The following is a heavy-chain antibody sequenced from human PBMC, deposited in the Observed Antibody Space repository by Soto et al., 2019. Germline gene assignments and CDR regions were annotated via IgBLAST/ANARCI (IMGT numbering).Heavy chain of an antibody. V-gene: IGHV2-5*02. CDR2: VYWEDGK. J-gene: IGHJ4*02. Sequence: HITLKESGPTLVKPTQTLTLTCTFSGLSLSSRGVAVGCIRQPPGKALEWLAIVYWEDGKRYSPALKSRLTTTKDASNNQVVLTMTNLDSVATATYYCALHYDSSGYYAYWGQGTLVTVSS. CDR3: ALHYDSSGYYAY. D-gene: IGHD3-22*01. CDR1: GLSLSSRGVA.